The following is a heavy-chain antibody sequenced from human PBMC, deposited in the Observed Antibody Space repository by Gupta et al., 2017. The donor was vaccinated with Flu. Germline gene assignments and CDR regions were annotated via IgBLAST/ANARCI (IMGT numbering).Heavy chain of an antibody. Sequence: YWMGWVRQAPGEGLEWVANIKQDGSEKSYVDSVKGRFTISRDNAKNSLYLQMNRLRAEETAVYYCARDLCSVGSCYYVDYWGQGTLVTVSS. D-gene: IGHD2-15*01. V-gene: IGHV3-7*01. CDR1: YW. CDR2: IKQDGSEK. J-gene: IGHJ4*02. CDR3: ARDLCSVGSCYYVDY.